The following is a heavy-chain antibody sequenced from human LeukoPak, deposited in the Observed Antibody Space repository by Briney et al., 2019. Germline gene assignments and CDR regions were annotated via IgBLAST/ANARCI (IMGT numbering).Heavy chain of an antibody. CDR2: IYYSGST. J-gene: IGHJ4*02. V-gene: IGHV4-59*01. D-gene: IGHD3-22*01. CDR3: ARWFGDSSGYYYRGFDY. CDR1: GGSISSYY. Sequence: SETLSLTCTVSGGSISSYYWSWIRQPPGKGLEWIGYIYYSGSTNYNPSLKSRVTISVDTSKNQFSLKLSSVTAAGTAVYYCARWFGDSSGYYYRGFDYWGQGTLVTVSS.